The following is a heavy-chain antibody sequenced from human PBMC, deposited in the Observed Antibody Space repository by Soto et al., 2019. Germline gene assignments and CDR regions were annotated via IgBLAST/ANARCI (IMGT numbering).Heavy chain of an antibody. V-gene: IGHV1-18*04. CDR1: GYRFTNYG. J-gene: IGHJ4*02. CDR3: ARDERDPCTGVDCFYFDY. Sequence: QVQLVQSGGEVKKPGASVKVSCESSGYRFTNYGISWVRQTPGQGLERRGWVSTHTWNTNSAPRLQGRLTMTTDTPTTTHYTEGRSQTARNTAVYYCARDERDPCTGVDCFYFDYCGQGPLVTVSS. D-gene: IGHD2-8*02. CDR2: VSTHTWNT.